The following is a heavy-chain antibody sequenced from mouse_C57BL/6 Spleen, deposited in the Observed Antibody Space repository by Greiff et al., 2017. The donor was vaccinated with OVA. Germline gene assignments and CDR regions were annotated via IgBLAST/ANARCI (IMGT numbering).Heavy chain of an antibody. CDR1: GYSFTSYY. CDR2: IYPGSGNT. J-gene: IGHJ4*01. D-gene: IGHD1-1*01. Sequence: QVQLQQSGPELVKPGASVKISCKASGYSFTSYYIHWVKQRPGQGLEWIGWIYPGSGNTKYNEKFKGKATLTADTSSSTADMQLSSLTSEDSAVYDCARVITTVGYAMDYWGQGTSVTVSS. V-gene: IGHV1-66*01. CDR3: ARVITTVGYAMDY.